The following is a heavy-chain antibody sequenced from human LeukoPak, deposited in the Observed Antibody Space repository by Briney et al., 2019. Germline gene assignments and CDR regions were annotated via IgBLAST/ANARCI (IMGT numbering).Heavy chain of an antibody. Sequence: GGSLRLSCAASGFTFSSYSMNWVRQAPGKGLEWVSYISSSSSTIYYADSVKGRFTISRDNAKNSLYLQMNSLRAEDTAVYYCARGSYCSGGSCYGDLGYWGQGTLVTVSS. CDR1: GFTFSSYS. CDR3: ARGSYCSGGSCYGDLGY. J-gene: IGHJ4*02. V-gene: IGHV3-48*04. D-gene: IGHD2-15*01. CDR2: ISSSSSTI.